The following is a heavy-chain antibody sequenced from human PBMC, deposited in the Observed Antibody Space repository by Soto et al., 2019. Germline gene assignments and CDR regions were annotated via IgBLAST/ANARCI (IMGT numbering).Heavy chain of an antibody. J-gene: IGHJ5*02. V-gene: IGHV4-59*08. Sequence: SETLSLTCTVSGGSISSYYWSWIRQPPGKGLEWIGYIYYSGSTNYNPSLKSRVTISVDTSKNQFSLKLSSVTAADTAVYYCARRIPGIAAAATNWFDPWGQGTLVTVS. CDR3: ARRIPGIAAAATNWFDP. CDR2: IYYSGST. CDR1: GGSISSYY. D-gene: IGHD6-13*01.